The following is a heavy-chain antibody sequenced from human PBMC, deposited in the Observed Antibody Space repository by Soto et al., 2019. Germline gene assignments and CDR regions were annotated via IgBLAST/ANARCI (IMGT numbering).Heavy chain of an antibody. CDR3: ARVLYSGYDYDRYYFDY. J-gene: IGHJ4*02. D-gene: IGHD5-12*01. Sequence: GGSLRLSCAASGFTFSSYWMSWVRQAPGKGLEWVANIKQDGSEKYYVDSVKGRFTISRDNAKNSLYLQMNSLRAEDTAVYYCARVLYSGYDYDRYYFDYWGQGTLVTVSS. CDR2: IKQDGSEK. CDR1: GFTFSSYW. V-gene: IGHV3-7*01.